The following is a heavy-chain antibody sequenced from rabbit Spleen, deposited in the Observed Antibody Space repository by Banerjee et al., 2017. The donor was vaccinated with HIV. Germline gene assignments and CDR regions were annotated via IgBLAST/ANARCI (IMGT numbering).Heavy chain of an antibody. D-gene: IGHD6-1*01. Sequence: QEQLVESGGGLVQPEGSLTLTCKASGFSFSDRDVMCWVRQAPGKGLEWIACINAATGKPVYARWAKGRFTMSRTSSTTVTLQMTSLTAADTATYFCARALVAVIVWNFNLWGKGPLVTVS. CDR3: ARALVAVIVWNFNL. CDR1: GFSFSDRDV. J-gene: IGHJ4*01. V-gene: IGHV1S45*01. CDR2: INAATGKP.